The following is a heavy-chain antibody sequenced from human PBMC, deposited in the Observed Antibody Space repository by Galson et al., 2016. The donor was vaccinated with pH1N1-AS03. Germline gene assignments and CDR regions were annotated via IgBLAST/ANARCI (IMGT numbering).Heavy chain of an antibody. Sequence: SVKVSCKASGYIFTGFYVHWVRQAPGQGLEWMGWINTDSGVTNDAQKFEAWVTMTRDTSVSTAYMELYGLKSDDTAVYYCARDPRGPCTSATCPTTYYFGMDVWGQGTTVIVSS. CDR3: ARDPRGPCTSATCPTTYYFGMDV. V-gene: IGHV1-2*04. J-gene: IGHJ6*02. CDR2: INTDSGVT. CDR1: GYIFTGFY. D-gene: IGHD2-2*01.